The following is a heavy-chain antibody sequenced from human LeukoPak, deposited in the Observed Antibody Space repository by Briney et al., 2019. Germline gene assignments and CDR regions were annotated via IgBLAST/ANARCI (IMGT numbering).Heavy chain of an antibody. V-gene: IGHV3-23*01. CDR1: GFTFSDYV. CDR2: ISSRGGST. CDR3: AKHYYDSSGLVNFDY. D-gene: IGHD3-22*01. J-gene: IGHJ4*02. Sequence: GGSLRLSCAASGFTFSDYVMSWVRQAPGMGLEWVSTISSRGGSTYYADSVKGRFTVSRDNSKNTLYLQMNSLRAEDTAIYYCAKHYYDSSGLVNFDYWGQGTLVTVSS.